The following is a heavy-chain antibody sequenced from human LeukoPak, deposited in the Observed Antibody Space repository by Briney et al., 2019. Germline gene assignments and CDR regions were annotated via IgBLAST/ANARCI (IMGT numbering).Heavy chain of an antibody. Sequence: KPSETLSLTCTVSGGSISSYYWSWIRQPAGKGLEWIGRIYTSGSTNYNPSLKSRVTMSVDTSKNQFSLTLSSVTAADTAVYYCARGPLDYGGNSRFDYWGQGTLVTVSS. V-gene: IGHV4-4*07. CDR1: GGSISSYY. J-gene: IGHJ4*02. D-gene: IGHD4-23*01. CDR2: IYTSGST. CDR3: ARGPLDYGGNSRFDY.